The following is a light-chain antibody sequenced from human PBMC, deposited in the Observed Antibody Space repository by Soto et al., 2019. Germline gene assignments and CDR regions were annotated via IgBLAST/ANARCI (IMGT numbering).Light chain of an antibody. CDR2: EVT. CDR3: CSYAGSYTWV. CDR1: SSDVGAYNF. J-gene: IGLJ3*02. Sequence: QSVLTQPASVSGSPGQSITISCTGTSSDVGAYNFVSWYQHHPGRAPKLIIYEVTIRPSGVSNRFSGSKSGNTASLTISGLQAEDEADYYCCSYAGSYTWVFGGGTKVTVL. V-gene: IGLV2-14*01.